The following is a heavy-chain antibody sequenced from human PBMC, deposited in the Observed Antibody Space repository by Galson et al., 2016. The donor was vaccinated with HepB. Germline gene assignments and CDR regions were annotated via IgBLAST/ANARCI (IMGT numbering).Heavy chain of an antibody. Sequence: LSLTCTVPGGSISSSTYYWGWIRQPPGKGLEWIGGIDYSGGTYYHPSLQSRVTISVDTSNNQFSLKVSSVTAADTAVYYCARPFSSSWRIDYWGQGILVTVSS. CDR3: ARPFSSSWRIDY. V-gene: IGHV4-39*01. CDR1: GGSISSSTYY. CDR2: IDYSGGT. J-gene: IGHJ4*02. D-gene: IGHD6-13*01.